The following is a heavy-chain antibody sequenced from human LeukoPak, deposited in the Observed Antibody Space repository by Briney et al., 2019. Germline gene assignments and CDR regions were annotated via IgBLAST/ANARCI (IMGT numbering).Heavy chain of an antibody. CDR1: GFTFSSYA. V-gene: IGHV3-30*14. J-gene: IGHJ4*02. CDR3: ATMPDPYCSGGSCYS. CDR2: ISYDGSNK. Sequence: GGSLRLSCAASGFTFSSYAMHWVRQAPGKGLEWVAVISYDGSNKYYADSVKGRFTISRDNSKNTLYLQMNSLRAEDTAVYYCATMPDPYCSGGSCYSGGQGTLVTVSS. D-gene: IGHD2-15*01.